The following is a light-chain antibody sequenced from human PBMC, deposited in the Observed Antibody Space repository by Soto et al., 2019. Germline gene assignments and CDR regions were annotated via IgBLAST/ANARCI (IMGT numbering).Light chain of an antibody. CDR3: CSYAGSSKV. J-gene: IGLJ2*01. CDR1: SSDVGNYNL. Sequence: QSALTQPASVSGSPGPSITISCTGTSSDVGNYNLVSWYQQHPGKAPKLMIYEGSRRPSGVSNRFSGSKSGNTASLTISGLQAEDEADYYCCSYAGSSKVVGGGTKLTV. V-gene: IGLV2-23*01. CDR2: EGS.